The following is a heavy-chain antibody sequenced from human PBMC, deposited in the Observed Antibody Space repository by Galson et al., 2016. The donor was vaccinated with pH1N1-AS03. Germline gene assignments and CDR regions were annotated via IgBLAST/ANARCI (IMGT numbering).Heavy chain of an antibody. J-gene: IGHJ4*02. CDR2: MSYDGSSK. V-gene: IGHV3-30*18. CDR1: GFTFNRHA. Sequence: SLRLSCAASGFTFNRHATHWVRQAPGKGLEWVAIMSYDGSSKYYTDSVRDRFTISRDNSKKTLYLHMSSPRAEDTAVYYCAKDLHFYDSYYLDYWGRGTLVIVSS. D-gene: IGHD2/OR15-2a*01. CDR3: AKDLHFYDSYYLDY.